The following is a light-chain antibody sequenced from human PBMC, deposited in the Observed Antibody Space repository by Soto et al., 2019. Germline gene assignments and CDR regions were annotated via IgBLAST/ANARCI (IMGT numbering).Light chain of an antibody. V-gene: IGKV4-1*01. CDR2: WAS. J-gene: IGKJ3*01. CDR1: QSVLYSSNSKNY. CDR3: QQYYSNPPGTT. Sequence: DIVMTQSPDSLAVSLGERATINCKSSQSVLYSSNSKNYLAWYQQKPGQPPKLLIYWASTRESGVPDRFSGSGSGTDFTLTISSLQAEDVAVYYCQQYYSNPPGTTFGPGTKVDIK.